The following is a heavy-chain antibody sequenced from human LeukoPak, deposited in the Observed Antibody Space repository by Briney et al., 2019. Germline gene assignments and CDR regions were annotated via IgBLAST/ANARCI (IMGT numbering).Heavy chain of an antibody. V-gene: IGHV1-69*05. J-gene: IGHJ5*02. D-gene: IGHD4-17*01. CDR1: GGTFNNSA. CDR3: ARDVHGDYGSGWFDP. Sequence: ASVKVSCKSSGGTFNNSAISWVRQAPGQGLEWLGGIMPLFGTAGYAQKFQGRVTITKDESTRTVYLELTSLTSDDTAVYYCARDVHGDYGSGWFDPWGQGTLVSVSS. CDR2: IMPLFGTA.